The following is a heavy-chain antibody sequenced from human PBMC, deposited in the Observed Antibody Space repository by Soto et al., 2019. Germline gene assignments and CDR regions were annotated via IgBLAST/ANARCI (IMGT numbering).Heavy chain of an antibody. D-gene: IGHD6-19*01. Sequence: QVQLVQSGAEEKKPGASVKVSCKASGYTCTSYAMHWVRQAPGQRLEWMGWINAGNGNTKYSQKFQGRVTITRDTSASTAYMELSSLRSDDTAVYYCARGSGWYPPLAYWGQGTLGTVSS. CDR2: INAGNGNT. J-gene: IGHJ4*02. CDR3: ARGSGWYPPLAY. CDR1: GYTCTSYA. V-gene: IGHV1-3*05.